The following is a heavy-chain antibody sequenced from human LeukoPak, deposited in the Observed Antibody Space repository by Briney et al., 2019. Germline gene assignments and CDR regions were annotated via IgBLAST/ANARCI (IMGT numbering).Heavy chain of an antibody. CDR2: ITYGDGST. V-gene: IGHV3-23*01. CDR1: GFSFSDYD. Sequence: HPGGSLRLSCAASGFSFSDYDMNWVRQAPGKGLEWVSGITYGDGSTYYADSLKGRFTISRDNSKNTLYLQMNSLRAEDTAVYYCAKEACSSTSCGAFDIWGQGTMVTVSS. D-gene: IGHD2-2*01. J-gene: IGHJ3*02. CDR3: AKEACSSTSCGAFDI.